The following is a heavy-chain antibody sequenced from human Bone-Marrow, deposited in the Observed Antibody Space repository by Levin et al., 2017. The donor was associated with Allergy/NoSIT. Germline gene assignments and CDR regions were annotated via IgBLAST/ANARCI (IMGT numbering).Heavy chain of an antibody. V-gene: IGHV3-11*01. Sequence: PGESLKISCAASGFTFSDYYMSWIRQAPGKGLEWISYITGSGSTIYYADSVRGRFTISRDNAKNSLYLQMNSLRAEDTAVYYCARGEYSIVPAAIEVGYWGQGTLVTVSS. CDR1: GFTFSDYY. CDR2: ITGSGSTI. CDR3: ARGEYSIVPAAIEVGY. J-gene: IGHJ4*02. D-gene: IGHD2-2*02.